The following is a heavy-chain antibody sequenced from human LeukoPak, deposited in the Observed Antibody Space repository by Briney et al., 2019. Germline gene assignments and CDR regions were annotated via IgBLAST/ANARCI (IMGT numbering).Heavy chain of an antibody. D-gene: IGHD5-18*01. Sequence: SETLSLTCAVHGGSFSDYYWSWIRQPPGKGLEWIGEINHSGSTYYNPSLKSRVTISVDTSKNQFSLKLSSVTAADTAVYYCARYNVDTAMAQFDYWGQGTLVTVSS. CDR1: GGSFSDYY. CDR3: ARYNVDTAMAQFDY. CDR2: INHSGST. V-gene: IGHV4-34*01. J-gene: IGHJ4*02.